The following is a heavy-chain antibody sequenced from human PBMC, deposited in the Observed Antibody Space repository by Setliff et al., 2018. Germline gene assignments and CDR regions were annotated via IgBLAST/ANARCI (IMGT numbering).Heavy chain of an antibody. CDR3: ARGKSVTASNWFDP. J-gene: IGHJ5*02. CDR1: GGSISSGSYY. V-gene: IGHV4-61*02. D-gene: IGHD5-18*01. CDR2: IYTSGST. Sequence: LSLTCTVSGGSISSGSYYWSWIRQPAGKGLEWIGRIYTSGSTNYNPSLKSRVTISVDTSKNQFSLKLSSVTAADTAVYYCARGKSVTASNWFDPWGQGTQVTVS.